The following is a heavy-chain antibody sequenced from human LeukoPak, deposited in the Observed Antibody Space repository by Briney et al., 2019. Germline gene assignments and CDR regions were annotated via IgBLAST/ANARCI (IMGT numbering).Heavy chain of an antibody. J-gene: IGHJ4*02. V-gene: IGHV4-59*08. CDR3: ARLGRLRFLDY. CDR2: IYYSGST. Sequence: PSETLSLTCTVSGGSISSYYWSWIRQPPGKGLEWIGYIYYSGSTNYNPSLKSRVTISVDTSKNQFSLKLSSVTAADTAVYYCARLGRLRFLDYWGQGTLVTVSS. D-gene: IGHD5-12*01. CDR1: GGSISSYY.